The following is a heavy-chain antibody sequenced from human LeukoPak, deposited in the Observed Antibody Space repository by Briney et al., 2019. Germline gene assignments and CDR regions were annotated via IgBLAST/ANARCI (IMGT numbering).Heavy chain of an antibody. CDR2: IYYSGST. CDR1: GGSISSHY. V-gene: IGHV4-59*11. CDR3: ARSLTYDFWSGYWYWFDP. J-gene: IGHJ5*02. D-gene: IGHD3-3*01. Sequence: SETLSLTWTVSGGSISSHYWSWIRQPPGKGLEWIGYIYYSGSTNYNPSLKSRVTISVDTSKNQFSLKLSSVTAADTAVYYCARSLTYDFWSGYWYWFDPWGQGTLVTVSS.